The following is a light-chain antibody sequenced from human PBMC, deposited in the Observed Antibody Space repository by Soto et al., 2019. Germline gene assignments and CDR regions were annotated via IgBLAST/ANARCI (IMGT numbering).Light chain of an antibody. CDR1: QSISSY. CDR3: QQSYRTPYT. Sequence: DIQMTQSPSSLSASVGDRVTITCRASQSISSYLNWYQQKPGKAPKLRIYAASSLQSEVPSRFSDSGSGTDFTLTISSLQPEDFATYYCQQSYRTPYTFGQGTKLEIK. CDR2: AAS. V-gene: IGKV1-39*01. J-gene: IGKJ2*01.